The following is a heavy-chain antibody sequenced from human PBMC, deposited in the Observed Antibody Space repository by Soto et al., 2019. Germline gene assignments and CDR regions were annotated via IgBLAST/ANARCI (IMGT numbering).Heavy chain of an antibody. V-gene: IGHV4-31*03. Sequence: SDTLSLTCTVSGGSISSGGYYWSWIRQHPGKGLEWIGYIYYSGSTYYNPSLKSRVTISVDTSKNQFSLKLSSVTAADTAVYYCARDKGDSRALEYWGQGTLVTVSS. CDR2: IYYSGST. CDR1: GGSISSGGYY. CDR3: ARDKGDSRALEY. J-gene: IGHJ4*02. D-gene: IGHD3-3*01.